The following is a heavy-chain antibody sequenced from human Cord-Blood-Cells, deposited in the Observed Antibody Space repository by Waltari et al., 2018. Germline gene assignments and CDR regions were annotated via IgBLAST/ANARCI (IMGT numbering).Heavy chain of an antibody. V-gene: IGHV1-69*01. Sequence: QVQLVQSGAEVKKPGSSVKVSCKASGGTFSSYAISWVRQAPGQGLEWMGGITPIFGTANYAQKFQGRVTITADEYTSTAYMELSSLRSEDTAVYYCARDRLGYCSSTSCYYFDYWGQGTLVTVSS. CDR2: ITPIFGTA. CDR1: GGTFSSYA. J-gene: IGHJ4*02. CDR3: ARDRLGYCSSTSCYYFDY. D-gene: IGHD2-2*01.